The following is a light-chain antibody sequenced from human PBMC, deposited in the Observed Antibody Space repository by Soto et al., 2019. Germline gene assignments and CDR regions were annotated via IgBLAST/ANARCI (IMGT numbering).Light chain of an antibody. Sequence: AIRMTQSPSALSASRGDRVATNCRASQGISSYLAWYQQKPGKAPKLLIYAASTLQSGVPSRFSGSGSGTDFTLTISILHPEDFATYYCLQDYNYPWTFGQGTKVDI. V-gene: IGKV1-8*01. CDR2: AAS. CDR1: QGISSY. CDR3: LQDYNYPWT. J-gene: IGKJ1*01.